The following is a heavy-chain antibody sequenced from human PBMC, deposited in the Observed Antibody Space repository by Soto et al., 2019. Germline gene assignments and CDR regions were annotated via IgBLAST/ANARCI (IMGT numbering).Heavy chain of an antibody. D-gene: IGHD1-1*01. CDR1: GFTVSGKKY. CDR2: LYDLDGT. J-gene: IGHJ3*02. CDR3: ATWHLSEHAYDN. V-gene: IGHV3-53*01. Sequence: PGGSLRLTCEAFGFTVSGKKYVAWVRQAPGKGLEWVSALYDLDGTYYADSVKGRFTTSRDSSRTTVYLQMNSLRPDDTAVYSCATWHLSEHAYDNWGQGTMVTVSS.